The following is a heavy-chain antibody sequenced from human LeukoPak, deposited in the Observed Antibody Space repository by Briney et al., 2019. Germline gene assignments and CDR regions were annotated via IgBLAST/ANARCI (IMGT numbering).Heavy chain of an antibody. CDR3: ARHWTYYDYVWGSYRPYYFDY. V-gene: IGHV4-34*01. CDR1: GGSFSGYY. CDR2: INHSGST. Sequence: SETLSLTCAVYGGSFSGYYWSWIRQPPGKGLEWIGEINHSGSTNYNPSLKSRVTISVDTSKDQFSLKLSSVTAADTAVYYCARHWTYYDYVWGSYRPYYFDYWGQGTLVTVSS. D-gene: IGHD3-16*02. J-gene: IGHJ4*02.